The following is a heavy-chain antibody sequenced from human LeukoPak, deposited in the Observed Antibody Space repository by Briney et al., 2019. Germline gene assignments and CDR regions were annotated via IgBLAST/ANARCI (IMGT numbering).Heavy chain of an antibody. V-gene: IGHV3-7*01. CDR1: GFTFSSYW. D-gene: IGHD3-10*01. Sequence: GGSLRLSCAASGFTFSSYWMSWVRQAPGKGLEWVANIKQDGSEKYYVDSVKGRFTISRVNAKNSLYLQMNSLRAEDTAVYYCARKRGYYYGSGSYYLFDYWGQGTLVTVSS. CDR3: ARKRGYYYGSGSYYLFDY. J-gene: IGHJ4*02. CDR2: IKQDGSEK.